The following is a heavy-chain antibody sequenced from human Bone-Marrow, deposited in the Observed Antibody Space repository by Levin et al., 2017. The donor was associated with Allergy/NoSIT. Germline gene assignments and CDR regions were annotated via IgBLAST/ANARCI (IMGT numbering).Heavy chain of an antibody. J-gene: IGHJ5*02. Sequence: SVKVSCKASGGSFSSHDINWVRQAPGQGLEWLGRIIPIFGTAKYAQRFEDRLSFIADESTTTVYMELRSLRSDDTAVYYCARDLGRPQPGPHNWLDPWGQGTLVTVSS. CDR3: ARDLGRPQPGPHNWLDP. V-gene: IGHV1-69*13. CDR2: IIPIFGTA. D-gene: IGHD1-1*01. CDR1: GGSFSSHD.